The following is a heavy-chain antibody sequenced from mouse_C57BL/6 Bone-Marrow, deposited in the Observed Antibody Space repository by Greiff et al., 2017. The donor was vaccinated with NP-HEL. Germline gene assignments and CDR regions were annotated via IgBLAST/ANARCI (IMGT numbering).Heavy chain of an antibody. V-gene: IGHV14-2*01. Sequence: EVQLVESGAELVKPGASVKLSCTASGFNIKDYYMHWVKQRTEQGLEWIGRIDPEDGETKYAPKFQGKATITADTSSNTAYLQLSSLTSEDTAVYYCASLLRSPHWYFDVWGTGTTVTVSS. CDR3: ASLLRSPHWYFDV. CDR1: GFNIKDYY. J-gene: IGHJ1*03. D-gene: IGHD1-1*01. CDR2: IDPEDGET.